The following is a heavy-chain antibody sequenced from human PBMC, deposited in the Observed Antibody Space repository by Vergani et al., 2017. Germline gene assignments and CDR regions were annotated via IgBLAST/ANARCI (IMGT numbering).Heavy chain of an antibody. Sequence: QVRLQESGPGLVKPSETLSLTCSVSGGPMSGYYWSWIRQPPGKELEWIGYMYHSGSTNYTPSLETRVTISGDTSKNQFSLKLNSVTAADTAVYYCGRVADFYGLGSRLLDLWGQGILVTVSS. D-gene: IGHD3-10*01. V-gene: IGHV4-59*01. CDR1: GGPMSGYY. CDR3: GRVADFYGLGSRLLDL. J-gene: IGHJ5*02. CDR2: MYHSGST.